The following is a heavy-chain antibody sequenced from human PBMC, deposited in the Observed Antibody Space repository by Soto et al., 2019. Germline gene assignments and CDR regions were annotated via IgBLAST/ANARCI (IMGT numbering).Heavy chain of an antibody. CDR1: GFTFSNFA. CDR2: IRSRTTTI. D-gene: IGHD3-10*01. CDR3: ARDDGSGSYPYYYYYGMDF. Sequence: GGSLRLSCAGSGFTFSNFAMNWVRQAPGKGLEWVSYIRSRTTTIYYADSVKGRFTMSRDNAKNLLYLQMNSLRAEDTAVYYCARDDGSGSYPYYYYYGMDFWGQGTSVTVSS. J-gene: IGHJ6*02. V-gene: IGHV3-48*01.